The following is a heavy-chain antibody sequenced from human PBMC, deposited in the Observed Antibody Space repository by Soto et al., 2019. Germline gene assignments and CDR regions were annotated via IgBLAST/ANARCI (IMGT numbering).Heavy chain of an antibody. J-gene: IGHJ3*02. V-gene: IGHV3-49*04. Sequence: PGGSLRLSCTASGFTFGDYAMSWVRQAPGKGLEWVGFIRSKAYGGTTEYAVSVKGRFTISRDDSKSIAYLQMNSLKTEDTAVYYCTRDRGYCSSTSCYKEAFDIWGQGTMVTVSS. D-gene: IGHD2-2*02. CDR3: TRDRGYCSSTSCYKEAFDI. CDR1: GFTFGDYA. CDR2: IRSKAYGGTT.